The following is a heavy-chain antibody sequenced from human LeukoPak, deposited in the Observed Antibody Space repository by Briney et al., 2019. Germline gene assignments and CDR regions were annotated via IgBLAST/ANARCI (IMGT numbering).Heavy chain of an antibody. D-gene: IGHD4-11*01. Sequence: GGSLRLSCAASGFTFSNAWMSWVRQAPGKGLEWFSYITGSTTNIYYADSVKGRFTISRDNAKNSLYLQMNSLRAEDTAVYYCARGGNNYAYFDYWGQGTLVTVSS. J-gene: IGHJ4*02. CDR2: ITGSTTNI. CDR3: ARGGNNYAYFDY. V-gene: IGHV3-48*01. CDR1: GFTFSNAW.